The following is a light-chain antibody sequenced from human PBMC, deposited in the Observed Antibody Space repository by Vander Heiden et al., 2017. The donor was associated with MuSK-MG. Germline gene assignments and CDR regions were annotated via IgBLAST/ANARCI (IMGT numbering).Light chain of an antibody. CDR1: QSISDR. CDR2: DAS. J-gene: IGKJ1*01. V-gene: IGKV1-5*01. CDR3: QQYNSFSQWS. Sequence: GDRVTVTCRASQSISDRLAWYQQKPGKAPEVLIYDASSLESGVPSRFSGSGYGTEFTLTISNRQPDDFAPYFCQQYNSFSQWSFGQGTKVEIK.